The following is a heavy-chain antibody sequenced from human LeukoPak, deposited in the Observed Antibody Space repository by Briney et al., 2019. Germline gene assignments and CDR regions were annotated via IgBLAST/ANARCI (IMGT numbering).Heavy chain of an antibody. V-gene: IGHV3-33*01. CDR3: ARDLTHDAFDI. CDR2: IWYDGSNK. CDR1: GFTFSSYG. D-gene: IGHD1-14*01. Sequence: GGSLRLSCAASGFTFSSYGMHWVRQAPGKGLEWVAVIWYDGSNKYYADSVKGRFTISRDNAKNSLYLQMNSLRAEDTAVYYCARDLTHDAFDIWGQGTMVTVSS. J-gene: IGHJ3*02.